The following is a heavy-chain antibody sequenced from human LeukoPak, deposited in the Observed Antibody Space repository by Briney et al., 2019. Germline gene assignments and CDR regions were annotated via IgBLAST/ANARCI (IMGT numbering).Heavy chain of an antibody. Sequence: PGGSLRLSCAASGFTFSRYAMSWVRQAPGKGLEWVSSISGDRSTTYYADSVQGRFTISRDNSKNTLYLQMISLRAEDTAMYYCARDLRGPSEWGQGTLVTVSS. J-gene: IGHJ4*02. V-gene: IGHV3-23*01. CDR1: GFTFSRYA. CDR3: ARDLRGPSE. D-gene: IGHD4-17*01. CDR2: ISGDRSTT.